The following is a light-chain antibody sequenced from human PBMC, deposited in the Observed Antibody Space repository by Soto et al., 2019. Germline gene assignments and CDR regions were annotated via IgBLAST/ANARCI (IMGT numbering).Light chain of an antibody. V-gene: IGKV3-11*01. CDR2: DAS. CDR1: QSVSSF. Sequence: EIVLTQSPATLSLSPGERATLSCRASQSVSSFLAWYQQQPGQTPRLLVYDASTRATGIPARFSGSGSGTDFTLTISSLEPEDFAVYYCRQRSKWPTFGQGTKLEI. J-gene: IGKJ2*01. CDR3: RQRSKWPT.